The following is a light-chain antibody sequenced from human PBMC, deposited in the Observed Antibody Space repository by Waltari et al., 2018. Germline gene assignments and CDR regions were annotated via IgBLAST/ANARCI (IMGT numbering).Light chain of an antibody. J-gene: IGKJ1*01. Sequence: EIVLTQSPGTLSLSPGERATLSCRASQTINSNYLAWYQHKPGQGPRLLIYSASSRATGIPDRFSGGGSGTDVTLTISRLEPEDFAMYYCQQFDDSPPSWTFGQGTKVEIK. CDR1: QTINSNY. CDR2: SAS. V-gene: IGKV3-20*01. CDR3: QQFDDSPPSWT.